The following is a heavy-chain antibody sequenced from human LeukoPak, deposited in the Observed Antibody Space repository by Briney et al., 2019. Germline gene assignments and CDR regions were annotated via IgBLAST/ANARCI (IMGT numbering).Heavy chain of an antibody. Sequence: GGSLRLSCAASGFTFSGYSMNWVRQAPGKGLEWVLSISSSSSYIYYADSVKGRFTISRDNAKNSLYLQMNSLRAEDTAVYYCARAKYSSSSRRFDPWGQGTLVTVSS. D-gene: IGHD6-6*01. V-gene: IGHV3-21*01. CDR2: ISSSSSYI. J-gene: IGHJ5*02. CDR1: GFTFSGYS. CDR3: ARAKYSSSSRRFDP.